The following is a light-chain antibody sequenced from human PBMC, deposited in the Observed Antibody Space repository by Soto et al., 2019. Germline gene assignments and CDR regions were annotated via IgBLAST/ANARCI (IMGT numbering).Light chain of an antibody. V-gene: IGKV3-20*01. CDR2: GAS. CDR1: QSVSSSY. Sequence: EIVLTQSPGTLSLSPGERATLSCRASQSVSSSYLAWYQQKPGQAPRLLIYGASSRATGIPDRFSGSGSGTDVPLIISRLEPEAFAVYYCQQYGSSPLFTFGPGTKVDIK. CDR3: QQYGSSPLFT. J-gene: IGKJ3*01.